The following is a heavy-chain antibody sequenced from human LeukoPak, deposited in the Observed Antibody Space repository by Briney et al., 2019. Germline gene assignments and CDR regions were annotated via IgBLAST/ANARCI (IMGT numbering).Heavy chain of an antibody. V-gene: IGHV3-74*01. CDR1: GFIISDYW. J-gene: IGHJ4*02. D-gene: IGHD1-26*01. Sequence: PGGSLRLSCAASGFIISDYWMHWVRQAPGKGLVWVSLISENGGLAHYADSVRGRFTISRDNAKNTLWLQMNSLRVDDTAVYYCVRDASGSKPLDYWGPGTLVTVSS. CDR3: VRDASGSKPLDY. CDR2: ISENGGLA.